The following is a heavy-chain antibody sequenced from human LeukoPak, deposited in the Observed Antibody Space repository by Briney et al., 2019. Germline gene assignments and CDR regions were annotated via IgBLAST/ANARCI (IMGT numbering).Heavy chain of an antibody. CDR1: GFTFSSYW. D-gene: IGHD3-10*01. V-gene: IGHV3-74*01. CDR3: STGSGHAFDI. J-gene: IGHJ3*02. Sequence: GGSLRLSCAASGFTFSSYWMHWVRQVPGKGLVWVSRINSDGSSTSYADSVKGRFTTSRDNAKNTLYVQMNSLRAEDTAVYYCSTGSGHAFDIWGRGTMVTVSS. CDR2: INSDGSST.